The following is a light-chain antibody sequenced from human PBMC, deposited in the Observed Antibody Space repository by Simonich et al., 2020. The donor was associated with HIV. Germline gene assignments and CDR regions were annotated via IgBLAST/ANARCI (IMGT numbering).Light chain of an antibody. CDR3: MQALQTPRYT. V-gene: IGKV2-29*03. Sequence: DIVMTQTPLSLSVTPGQPASISFKSSQSLLHSVGKTFLYWYLQKPGQSPQLLIYEVSNRCSGVPDRVSGSGSGTDFTLKISRVEAEDVGVYYCMQALQTPRYTFGQGTKLEIK. CDR2: EVS. CDR1: QSLLHSVGKTF. J-gene: IGKJ2*01.